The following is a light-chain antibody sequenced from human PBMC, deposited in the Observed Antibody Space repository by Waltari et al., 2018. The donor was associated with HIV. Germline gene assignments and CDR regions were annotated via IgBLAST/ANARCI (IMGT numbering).Light chain of an antibody. Sequence: QSVLTQPPSASGTPGQRVTISCSGSSSNTGSNYVYWYQQLPGTAPKLLIHSNNQRPSGFPDRFSGSKSGTSASLAISGLRSEDEADYYCATWDDSLSVVVFGGGTKLTVL. CDR3: ATWDDSLSVVV. V-gene: IGLV1-47*02. CDR2: SNN. CDR1: SSNTGSNY. J-gene: IGLJ2*01.